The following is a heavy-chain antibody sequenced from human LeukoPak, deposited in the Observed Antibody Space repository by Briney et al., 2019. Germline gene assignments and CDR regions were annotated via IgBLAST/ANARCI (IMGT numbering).Heavy chain of an antibody. Sequence: SEALSLTCSVSGSYISTYHWAWIRQPPGKGLEWIGYISSTGDSNYNPSLKSRVTISVDTSKNQFSLKLSSVTAADTAVYYCARLAREVVTAIPTWFDPWGQGTLVTVSS. CDR3: ARLAREVVTAIPTWFDP. CDR1: GSYISTYH. J-gene: IGHJ5*02. V-gene: IGHV4-4*09. CDR2: ISSTGDS. D-gene: IGHD2-21*02.